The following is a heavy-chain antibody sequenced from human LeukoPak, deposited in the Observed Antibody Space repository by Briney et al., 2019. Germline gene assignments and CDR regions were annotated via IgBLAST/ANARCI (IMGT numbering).Heavy chain of an antibody. V-gene: IGHV3-7*01. CDR2: INQDGSAK. J-gene: IGHJ4*02. D-gene: IGHD5-12*01. CDR3: TRREFYSDYDPFDY. CDR1: GFTFSDYW. Sequence: GGSLRLSCAASGFTFSDYWMSWARQAPGKGLEWVANINQDGSAKYYVDSVKGRFAVSRDNAKNSLYLQINGLRAEDTAVYYCTRREFYSDYDPFDYWGQGTLVTVSS.